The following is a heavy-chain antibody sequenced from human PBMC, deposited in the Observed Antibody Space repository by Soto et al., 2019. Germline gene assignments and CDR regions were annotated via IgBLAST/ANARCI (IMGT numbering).Heavy chain of an antibody. D-gene: IGHD5-12*01. CDR3: ARIWVPKLRPKIDGRDAFDI. CDR1: GFSLSTSGMC. V-gene: IGHV2-70*01. CDR2: IDWDDDK. Sequence: SGPTLVNPTQTLTLTCTFSGFSLSTSGMCVSWIRQPPVKALEWLALIDWDDDKYYSTSLKTRLTISKDTSKNQVVLTMTNMDPVDTATYYCARIWVPKLRPKIDGRDAFDIWGQGTMVTVSS. J-gene: IGHJ3*02.